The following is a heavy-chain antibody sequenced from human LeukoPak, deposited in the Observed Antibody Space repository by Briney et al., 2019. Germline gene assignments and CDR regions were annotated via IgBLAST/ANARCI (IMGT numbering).Heavy chain of an antibody. V-gene: IGHV1-2*02. CDR3: ARLPPTYCSGGSCYSDY. CDR1: GYTFTGYY. CDR2: INPNSGGT. Sequence: ASVKVSCKASGYTFTGYYMHWVRQAPGQGLEWMGWINPNSGGTNYAQKFQGRVTMATDTSTSTAYMELRSLRSDDTAVYYCARLPPTYCSGGSCYSDYWGQGTLVTVSS. J-gene: IGHJ4*02. D-gene: IGHD2-15*01.